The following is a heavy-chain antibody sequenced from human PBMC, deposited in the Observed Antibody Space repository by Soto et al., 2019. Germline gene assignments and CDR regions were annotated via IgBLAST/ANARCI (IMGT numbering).Heavy chain of an antibody. D-gene: IGHD1-20*01. CDR1: GFVFKNYE. V-gene: IGHV3-48*03. CDR2: ISNSGNTI. J-gene: IGHJ6*02. Sequence: PEGSLRLSCVASGFVFKNYEMNWVRQAPGKGLEWISYISNSGNTIYVADSMRGRFTISRDNAKNSLFLQMNSLRADDTAVYYCARDIDNRDYYYGLDVQGQRPKSTVSS. CDR3: ARDIDNRDYYYGLDV.